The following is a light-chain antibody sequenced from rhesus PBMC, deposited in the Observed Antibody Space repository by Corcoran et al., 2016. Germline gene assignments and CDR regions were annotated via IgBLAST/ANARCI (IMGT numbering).Light chain of an antibody. J-gene: IGLJ1*01. CDR3: CSYGGGGTYI. Sequence: QSALTQSPSMSKPLGQSVTISCTGTSSDIGSYSDISWYQQDSGTAPTLLIYDVNKRPSGVSHHFSASKSGNMASLIISGLQAEDEADYYCCSYGGGGTYIFGSGTRLTVL. V-gene: IGLV2-38*01. CDR2: DVN. CDR1: SSDIGSYSD.